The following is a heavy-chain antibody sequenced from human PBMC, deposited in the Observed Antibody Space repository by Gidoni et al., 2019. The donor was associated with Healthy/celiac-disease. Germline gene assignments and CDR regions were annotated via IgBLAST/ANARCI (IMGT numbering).Heavy chain of an antibody. CDR3: ARGRYFRGDGDYEDNNWFDP. CDR2: INHSGST. V-gene: IGHV4-34*01. D-gene: IGHD4-17*01. J-gene: IGHJ5*02. Sequence: WIGEINHSGSTNYNPSLKSRVTISVDTSKNQFSLKLSSVTAADTAVYYCARGRYFRGDGDYEDNNWFDPWGQGTLVTVSS.